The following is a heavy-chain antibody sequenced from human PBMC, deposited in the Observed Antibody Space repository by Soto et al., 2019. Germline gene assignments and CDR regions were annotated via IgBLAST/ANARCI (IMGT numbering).Heavy chain of an antibody. Sequence: GGSLRLSCAASGFTFSNYAMSWVRQAPGKGLEWVSAIGGSGGSTYYADSVKGRFAISRDNSENTLYLQMNSLRAEDTAVYYCAKGVVVTTAAFDYWGQGTPVTVSS. CDR2: IGGSGGST. CDR3: AKGVVVTTAAFDY. V-gene: IGHV3-23*01. J-gene: IGHJ4*02. D-gene: IGHD3-22*01. CDR1: GFTFSNYA.